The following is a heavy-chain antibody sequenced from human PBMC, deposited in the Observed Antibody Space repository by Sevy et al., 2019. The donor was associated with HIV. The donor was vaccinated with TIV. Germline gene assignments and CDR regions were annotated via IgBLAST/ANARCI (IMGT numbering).Heavy chain of an antibody. CDR2: ISSSSSYV. D-gene: IGHD3-10*01. CDR1: GFTFSSYN. V-gene: IGHV3-21*06. J-gene: IGHJ4*02. Sequence: GGSLRLSCVASGFTFSSYNMNWVRQAPGKGLEWVSSISSSSSYVYHADSVKGRFTISRDNTKNSLYLQMNSLRAEETAVYDCAREVDGVRGFYDYWGQGTLVTVSS. CDR3: AREVDGVRGFYDY.